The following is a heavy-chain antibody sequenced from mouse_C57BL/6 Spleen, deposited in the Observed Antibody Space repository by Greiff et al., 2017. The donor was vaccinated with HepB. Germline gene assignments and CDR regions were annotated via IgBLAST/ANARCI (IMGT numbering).Heavy chain of an antibody. V-gene: IGHV5-16*01. D-gene: IGHD2-12*01. CDR2: INYDGSST. Sequence: VQLKESEGGLVQPGSSMKLSCTASGFTFSDYYMAWVRQVPEKGLEWVANINYDGSSTYYLDSLKSRFIISRDNAKNILYLQMSSLKSEDTATYYCARGPYLRRDYAMDYWGQGTSVTVSS. J-gene: IGHJ4*01. CDR1: GFTFSDYY. CDR3: ARGPYLRRDYAMDY.